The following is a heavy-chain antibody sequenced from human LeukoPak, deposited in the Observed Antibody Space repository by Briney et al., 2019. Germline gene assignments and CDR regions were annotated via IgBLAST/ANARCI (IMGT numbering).Heavy chain of an antibody. CDR3: ARGGGSGLYYYYYYGMDV. D-gene: IGHD2-15*01. CDR2: IWYDGSNK. J-gene: IGHJ6*02. V-gene: IGHV3-33*08. CDR1: GFTFSSFA. Sequence: GGSLRLSCAASGFTFSSFAMTWVRQAPGKGLEWVAVIWYDGSNKYYADSVKGRFTISRDNSKNTLYLQMNSLRAEDTAVYYCARGGGSGLYYYYYYGMDVWGQGTTVTVSS.